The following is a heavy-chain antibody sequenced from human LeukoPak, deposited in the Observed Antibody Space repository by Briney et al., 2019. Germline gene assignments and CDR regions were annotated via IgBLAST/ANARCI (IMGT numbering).Heavy chain of an antibody. D-gene: IGHD3-16*02. V-gene: IGHV3-23*01. CDR2: ISGSGGST. CDR1: GFTFSSYW. CDR3: AKGRGVIVYYFDF. Sequence: GGSLRLSCAASGFTFSSYWMHWVRQAPGKGLVWVSAISGSGGSTYYADSVKGRFTISRDNSKNTLYLQMNSLRAEDTAVYYCAKGRGVIVYYFDFWGQGTLVTVSS. J-gene: IGHJ4*02.